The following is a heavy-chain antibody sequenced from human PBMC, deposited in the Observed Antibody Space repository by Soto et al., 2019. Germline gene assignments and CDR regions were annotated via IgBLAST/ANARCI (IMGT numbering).Heavy chain of an antibody. CDR3: ARDGLSY. D-gene: IGHD2-21*02. V-gene: IGHV1-18*01. CDR1: GYTFTSYG. J-gene: IGHJ4*02. CDR2: ISAYNGNT. Sequence: QVQLVQSGAEVKKPGASVKVSCKASGYTFTSYGITWVRQAPGQGLEWMGWISAYNGNTNYAQKLQGRVTMTTDTSXSXAXXXXRXLRSDDTXXYYCARDGLSYWGQGTLVTVSS.